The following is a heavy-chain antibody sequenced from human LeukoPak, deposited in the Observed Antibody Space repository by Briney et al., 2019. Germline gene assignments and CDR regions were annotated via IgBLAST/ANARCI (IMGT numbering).Heavy chain of an antibody. J-gene: IGHJ6*03. CDR1: GFTFSSYW. CDR3: ARGRKPARAYCSSTSCYVYYYYYYMDV. Sequence: GGSLRLSCAASGFTFSSYWMSWVRQAPGKGLEWVANIKQDGSEKYYVDSVKGRFTISRDNAKNSLYLQMNSLRAEDTAVYYCARGRKPARAYCSSTSCYVYYYYYYMDVWGKGTTVTISS. CDR2: IKQDGSEK. D-gene: IGHD2-2*01. V-gene: IGHV3-7*01.